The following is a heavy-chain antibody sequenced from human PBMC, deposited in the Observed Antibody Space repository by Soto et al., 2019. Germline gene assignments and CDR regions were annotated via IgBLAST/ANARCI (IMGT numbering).Heavy chain of an antibody. J-gene: IGHJ3*02. V-gene: IGHV1-69*13. CDR1: GGTFSSYA. CDR3: ARGNFRSGSYFTLQAFDI. Sequence: SVKVSCKASGGTFSSYAISWVRQAPGQGLEWMGGIIPIFGTANYAQKFQGRVTITADESTSTAYMELSSLRSEDTAVYYCARGNFRSGSYFTLQAFDIWGQGTMVTVSS. CDR2: IIPIFGTA. D-gene: IGHD1-26*01.